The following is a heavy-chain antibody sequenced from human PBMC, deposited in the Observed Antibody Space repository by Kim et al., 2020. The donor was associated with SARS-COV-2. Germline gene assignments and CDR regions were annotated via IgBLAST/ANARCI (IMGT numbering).Heavy chain of an antibody. CDR1: GGSFSGYY. CDR3: ARYYGALEAFDI. Sequence: SETLSLTCAVYGGSFSGYYWSWIRQPPGKGLEWIGEINHSGSTNYNPSLKSRVTISVDTSKNQFSLKLSSVTAADTAVYYCARYYGALEAFDIWGQGTMVTVSS. J-gene: IGHJ3*02. CDR2: INHSGST. D-gene: IGHD4-17*01. V-gene: IGHV4-34*01.